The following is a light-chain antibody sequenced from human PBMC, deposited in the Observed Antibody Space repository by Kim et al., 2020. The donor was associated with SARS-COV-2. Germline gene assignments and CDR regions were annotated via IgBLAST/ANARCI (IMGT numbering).Light chain of an antibody. CDR2: AKD. Sequence: SSELTQDPAVSVALGQTVRITCQGDSLRKYYTTWYQLKARQAPVLVFYAKDKRPSGVPDRFSGSTSGNTASLTITGAQAADEADYYCTSRDSRGKVVFGGGTKVTVL. CDR3: TSRDSRGKVV. CDR1: SLRKYY. V-gene: IGLV3-19*01. J-gene: IGLJ2*01.